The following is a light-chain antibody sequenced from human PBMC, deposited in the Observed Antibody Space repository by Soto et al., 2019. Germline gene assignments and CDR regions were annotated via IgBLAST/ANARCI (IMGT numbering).Light chain of an antibody. CDR1: RSINTY. CDR2: SAS. V-gene: IGKV1-39*01. CDR3: QQPYSTPRT. J-gene: IGKJ1*01. Sequence: DIQMTQSPSSLSASVGDRVTITCRASRSINTYVNWYQQRPWKAPELLIYSASSLHTGVPSRFSGSGAGTDFTFTINSLLPEDFAIYYCQQPYSTPRTFGQGTKVDI.